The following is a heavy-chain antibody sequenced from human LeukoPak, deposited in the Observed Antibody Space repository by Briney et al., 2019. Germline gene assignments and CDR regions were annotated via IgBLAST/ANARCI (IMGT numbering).Heavy chain of an antibody. Sequence: ASVKVSCKASGYTFTSCAMNWVRQAPGQGLEWMGWINTNTRNPTYAQGFTGRFVFSLDTSVSTAYLQISSLKAEDTAVYYCARPDYGDYLHFDYCGQGTLVTVSS. D-gene: IGHD4-17*01. CDR1: GYTFTSCA. CDR3: ARPDYGDYLHFDY. J-gene: IGHJ4*02. CDR2: INTNTRNP. V-gene: IGHV7-4-1*02.